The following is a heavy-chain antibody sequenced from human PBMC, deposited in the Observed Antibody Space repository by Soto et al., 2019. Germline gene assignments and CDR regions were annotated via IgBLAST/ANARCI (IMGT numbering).Heavy chain of an antibody. CDR3: ARVDYVAASVDY. CDR1: GGTFSSYT. Sequence: QVQLVQSGAEVKKPGSSVKVSCKASGGTFSSYTISWVRQAPAQGLEWMGRIIPILGIANYAQKFQGRVTITADKSTSTAYMELSSLRSEDTAVYCCARVDYVAASVDYWGQGTLVTVSS. V-gene: IGHV1-69*02. D-gene: IGHD4-17*01. CDR2: IIPILGIA. J-gene: IGHJ4*02.